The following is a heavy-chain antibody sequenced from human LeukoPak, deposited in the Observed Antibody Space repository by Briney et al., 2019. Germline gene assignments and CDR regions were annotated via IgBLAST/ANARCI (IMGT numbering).Heavy chain of an antibody. D-gene: IGHD5-12*01. CDR1: GFTVSSNY. CDR2: IYSGGST. V-gene: IGHV3-53*04. J-gene: IGHJ4*02. Sequence: GGSLRLSCAASGFTVSSNYMSWVRQAPGKGLEWVSVIYSGGSTYYADSVKGRFTISRHNSKNTLYLQMNSLRAEDTAVYYCARGSRGGYGDFDYWGQGTLVTVYS. CDR3: ARGSRGGYGDFDY.